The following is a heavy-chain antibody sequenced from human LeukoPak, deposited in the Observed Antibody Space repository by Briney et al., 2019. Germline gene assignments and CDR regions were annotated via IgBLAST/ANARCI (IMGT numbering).Heavy chain of an antibody. J-gene: IGHJ4*02. CDR3: ARGPHERSGYPDD. Sequence: ASVKVSCKASGYTFNTYGITWVRQAPGQGLEWMGWISPYNGNTNYAQKFQGRVTLTTDTSTSTAYMELRSLRSDDPAVYYCARGPHERSGYPDDWGQGTLVTVSS. V-gene: IGHV1-18*01. CDR2: ISPYNGNT. D-gene: IGHD3-22*01. CDR1: GYTFNTYG.